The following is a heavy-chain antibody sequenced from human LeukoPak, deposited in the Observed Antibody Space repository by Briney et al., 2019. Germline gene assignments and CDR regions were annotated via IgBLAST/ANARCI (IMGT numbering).Heavy chain of an antibody. CDR3: ARASFTYGLVYHFDY. V-gene: IGHV3-48*03. D-gene: IGHD3-10*01. Sequence: PGGSLRLSCAASGFTFSSYGMNWVRQAPGKGLEWVSYISSSGSTKYYADSVKGRFTISRDNARNSLYLQMNSLRAEDTAVYYCARASFTYGLVYHFDYWGRGTLVTVSS. CDR2: ISSSGSTK. CDR1: GFTFSSYG. J-gene: IGHJ4*02.